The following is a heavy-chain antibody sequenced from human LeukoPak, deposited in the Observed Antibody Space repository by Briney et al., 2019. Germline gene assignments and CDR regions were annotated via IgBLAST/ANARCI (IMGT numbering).Heavy chain of an antibody. CDR1: GGSFSGYY. V-gene: IGHV4-34*01. CDR2: INHSGST. Sequence: PSETLSLTCAVYGGSFSGYYWSWIRQPPGKGLEWIGEINHSGSTNYNPSLKSRVTISVDTSKNQFSLKLSSVTAADTAVYYCARGRRVGWLQLGTNYYYYGMDVWGQGTTVTVSS. D-gene: IGHD5-24*01. CDR3: ARGRRVGWLQLGTNYYYYGMDV. J-gene: IGHJ6*02.